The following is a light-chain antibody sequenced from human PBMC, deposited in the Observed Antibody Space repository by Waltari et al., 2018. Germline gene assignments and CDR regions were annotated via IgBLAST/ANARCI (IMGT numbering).Light chain of an antibody. CDR1: HSVNWY. CDR3: QQRRNWPFT. Sequence: EIVLTQSPATLSLSPGERATLSCRASHSVNWYLAWYQQRPGQAPRLLIYDASNRATGIPARFSGSGSETDFTLTISSLEPEDSAVYYCQQRRNWPFTFGGGTKVEIK. V-gene: IGKV3-11*01. CDR2: DAS. J-gene: IGKJ4*01.